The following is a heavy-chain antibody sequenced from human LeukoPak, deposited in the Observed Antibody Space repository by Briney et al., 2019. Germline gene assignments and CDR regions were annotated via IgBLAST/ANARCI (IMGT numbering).Heavy chain of an antibody. CDR2: ISAYNGNT. V-gene: IGHV1-18*01. D-gene: IGHD6-19*01. Sequence: SVKVSCKASGYTFTSYGISWVRQAPGQGLEWMGWISAYNGNTNYAQKFQGRVTITRDTSASTAYMELSSLRSEDTAVYYCARDAALAVAGFFDYWGQGTLVTVSS. CDR3: ARDAALAVAGFFDY. J-gene: IGHJ4*02. CDR1: GYTFTSYG.